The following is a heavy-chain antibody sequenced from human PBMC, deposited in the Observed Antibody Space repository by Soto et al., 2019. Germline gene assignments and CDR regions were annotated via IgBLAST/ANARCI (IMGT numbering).Heavy chain of an antibody. CDR3: AKEGAAAGTFYYYGMDV. V-gene: IGHV3-30*18. Sequence: QVQLVESGGGVGQPGRSLRLSCAASGFTFSSYGMHWVRQAPGKGLEWVAVISYDGSNKYYADSVKGRFTISRDNSKNTLYLQMNSLRAEDTAVYYCAKEGAAAGTFYYYGMDVWGQGTTVTVSS. J-gene: IGHJ6*02. CDR1: GFTFSSYG. D-gene: IGHD6-13*01. CDR2: ISYDGSNK.